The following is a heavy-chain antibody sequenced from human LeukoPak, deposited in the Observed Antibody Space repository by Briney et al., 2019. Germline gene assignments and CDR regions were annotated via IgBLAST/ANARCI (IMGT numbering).Heavy chain of an antibody. Sequence: SETLSLTCAVSGGSISSSNWWSWVRQPPGKGLEWIGYIHHTGNTNYNPSLKSRVTISVDTSKNQFSLNLTSVTAADTAVYYCARDEGSGMDVWGQGTTVTVSS. CDR3: ARDEGSGMDV. V-gene: IGHV4-4*02. J-gene: IGHJ6*02. CDR2: IHHTGNT. CDR1: GGSISSSNW.